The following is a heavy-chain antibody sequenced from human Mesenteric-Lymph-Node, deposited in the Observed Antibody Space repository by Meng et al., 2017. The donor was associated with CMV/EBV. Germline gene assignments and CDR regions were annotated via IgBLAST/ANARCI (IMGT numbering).Heavy chain of an antibody. V-gene: IGHV3-21*04. D-gene: IGHD2-2*01. Sequence: GESLKISCAASGFTFSSYSMNWVRQAPGKGLEWVSSISSSSSYIYYADSVKGRFTISRDNSKNTLYLQMNSLRAEDTAVYYCARAGRTYCSSTSCPPAYPFDYWGQGTLVTVSS. CDR1: GFTFSSYS. CDR2: ISSSSSYI. CDR3: ARAGRTYCSSTSCPPAYPFDY. J-gene: IGHJ4*02.